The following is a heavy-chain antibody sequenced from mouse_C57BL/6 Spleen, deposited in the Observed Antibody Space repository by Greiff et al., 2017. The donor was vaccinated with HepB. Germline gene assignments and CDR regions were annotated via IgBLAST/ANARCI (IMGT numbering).Heavy chain of an antibody. Sequence: QVQLQQPGAELVKPGASVKLSCKASGYTFTSYWMQWVKQRPGQGLEWIGEIDPSDSYTNYNQKFKGKATLTGDTSSSTAYMQLSSLTSEDSAVYYCARWGGYYAMDYWGQGTSVTVSS. CDR1: GYTFTSYW. V-gene: IGHV1-50*01. J-gene: IGHJ4*01. CDR3: ARWGGYYAMDY. CDR2: IDPSDSYT.